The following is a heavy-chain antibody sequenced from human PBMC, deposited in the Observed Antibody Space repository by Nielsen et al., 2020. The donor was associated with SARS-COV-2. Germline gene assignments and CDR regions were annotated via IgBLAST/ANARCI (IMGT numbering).Heavy chain of an antibody. J-gene: IGHJ6*02. Sequence: SETLSLTCTVSGGSISSGDYYWSWIRQPPGKGLEWIGYIYYSGSTCYNPSLKSRVTISVNTSKNQFSLKLSSVTAADTALYYCARGGTIFGVVNSGMDVWGQGTTVTVSS. D-gene: IGHD3-3*01. CDR1: GGSISSGDYY. V-gene: IGHV4-30-4*01. CDR3: ARGGTIFGVVNSGMDV. CDR2: IYYSGST.